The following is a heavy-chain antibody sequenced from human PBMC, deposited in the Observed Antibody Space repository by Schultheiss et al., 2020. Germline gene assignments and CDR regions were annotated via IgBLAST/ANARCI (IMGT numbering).Heavy chain of an antibody. V-gene: IGHV4-61*01. CDR3: ARDQGDDWNYYYGMDV. CDR1: GGSVSSGSYY. J-gene: IGHJ6*02. Sequence: SETLSLTCAVSGGSVSSGSYYWGWIRQPPGEGLEWIGYIYYSGSTNYNPSLKSRVTISVDTSKNQFSLQLNSVTPEDTAVYYCARDQGDDWNYYYGMDVWGQGTTVTVSS. D-gene: IGHD1-1*01. CDR2: IYYSGST.